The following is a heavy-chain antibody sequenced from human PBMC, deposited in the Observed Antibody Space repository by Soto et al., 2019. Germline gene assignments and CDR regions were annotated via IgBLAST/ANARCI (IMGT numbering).Heavy chain of an antibody. D-gene: IGHD3-10*01. CDR2: IHYTGST. Sequence: SETLSLTCAVSGDSISSTGFYWSWIRQQPGKALEWIGYIHYTGSTSYNPSLKSRLAISLDASKNQFSLSLSSVTSADTAVYYCARDHRSFGDYYGIDVWGQGTTVTVSS. CDR3: ARDHRSFGDYYGIDV. CDR1: GDSISSTGFY. V-gene: IGHV4-31*11. J-gene: IGHJ6*02.